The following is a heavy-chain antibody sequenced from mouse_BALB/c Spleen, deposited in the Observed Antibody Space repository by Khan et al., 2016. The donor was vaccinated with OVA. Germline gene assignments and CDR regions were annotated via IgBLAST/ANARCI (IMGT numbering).Heavy chain of an antibody. CDR1: GYSFTGYF. V-gene: IGHV1-20*02. CDR2: INPHIGET. D-gene: IGHD1-1*01. CDR3: ARIYRSDFDY. J-gene: IGHJ2*01. Sequence: VRLQQSGPELVKPGASVKISCKASGYSFTGYFMNWVMQSPGKSLEWIGRINPHIGETLYNQKFKGKATLTVDESSSTAHMELRSLASEDSAVYYCARIYRSDFDYWGQGTLSQSPQ.